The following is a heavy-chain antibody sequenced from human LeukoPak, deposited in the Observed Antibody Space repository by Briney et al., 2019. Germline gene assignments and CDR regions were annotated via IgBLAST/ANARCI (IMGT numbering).Heavy chain of an antibody. D-gene: IGHD3-22*01. Sequence: SETLSLTCTVSGGSVSSGSYYWSWIRQPPGKGLEWIGYIYNSGSTKYNPSLKSRVIISVDTSKNQFSLKMSSVTAADTAVCYGATPWAYESGYHYPGGYWGQGTLVTVSS. CDR1: GGSVSSGSYY. CDR3: ATPWAYESGYHYPGGY. CDR2: IYNSGST. J-gene: IGHJ4*02. V-gene: IGHV4-61*01.